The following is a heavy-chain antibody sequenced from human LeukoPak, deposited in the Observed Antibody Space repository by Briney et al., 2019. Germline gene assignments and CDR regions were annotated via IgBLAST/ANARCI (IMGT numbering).Heavy chain of an antibody. V-gene: IGHV3-23*01. D-gene: IGHD3-22*01. J-gene: IGHJ3*02. CDR3: AKNAMIVVGVKGYRAFDI. Sequence: GGSLRLSCTASGFTFRTYAMSWVRQAPGKGLEWVSAISGSGGSTYYADSVKGRFTISRDNSKNTLYLQMNSLRAEDTAVYYCAKNAMIVVGVKGYRAFDIWGQGTMVTVSS. CDR2: ISGSGGST. CDR1: GFTFRTYA.